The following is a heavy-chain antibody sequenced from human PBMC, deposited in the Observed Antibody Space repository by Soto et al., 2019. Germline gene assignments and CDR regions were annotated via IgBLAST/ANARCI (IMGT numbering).Heavy chain of an antibody. V-gene: IGHV4-31*03. D-gene: IGHD3-22*01. J-gene: IGHJ4*02. CDR3: ARAGDSSGSYCFDC. CDR1: GVSISSGDYY. Sequence: PSETLSLTCTVSGVSISSGDYYWNWIRQHPGKGLEWIGYIFYSGSTYYNPSLRSRATISVDTSDHQFSLKLTSVSAADTAVYYCARAGDSSGSYCFDCWGQGTLVTVSS. CDR2: IFYSGST.